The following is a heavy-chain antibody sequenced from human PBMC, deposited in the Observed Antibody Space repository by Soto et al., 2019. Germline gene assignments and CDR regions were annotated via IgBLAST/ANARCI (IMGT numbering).Heavy chain of an antibody. CDR2: IYNSGST. V-gene: IGHV4-59*08. CDR3: ARNHRYCSGGTCYLFDY. CDR1: GGYISSYY. J-gene: IGHJ4*01. Sequence: SETLSLTCTVSGGYISSYYWSWIRQPPGKGVEWIGYIYNSGSTNYNPSLKSRVTISVDTSKNQFSLKLSSVTAADTAVYYCARNHRYCSGGTCYLFDYWGHGTLVTVSS. D-gene: IGHD2-15*01.